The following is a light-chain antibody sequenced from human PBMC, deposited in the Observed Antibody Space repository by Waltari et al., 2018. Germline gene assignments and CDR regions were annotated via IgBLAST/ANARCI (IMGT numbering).Light chain of an antibody. V-gene: IGLV2-23*02. CDR3: CSYAGRGTYV. Sequence: QSALTQPASVSGTPGQSITLSCSGTTSDVGSYDLVSWYQQHPGEAPKLLICEVFKRPPDTSSRFSGAKSGSTASLTISGLRPEDEADYYCCSYAGRGTYVFGSGTKVTVL. J-gene: IGLJ1*01. CDR1: TSDVGSYDL. CDR2: EVF.